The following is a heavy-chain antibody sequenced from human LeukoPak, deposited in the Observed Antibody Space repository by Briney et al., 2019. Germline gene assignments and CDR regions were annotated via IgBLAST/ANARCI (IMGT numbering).Heavy chain of an antibody. Sequence: SETLCLTCAVSGGSISSNSYFWGWIRQPPGKGLEWIGSIYYSGSTYYSPSLKSRVTISVDTSKNQFSLTLSSVTAADKAVYYCARHGGYGSYFDYWGQGTLVTVSS. CDR1: GGSISSNSYF. CDR3: ARHGGYGSYFDY. J-gene: IGHJ4*02. V-gene: IGHV4-39*01. D-gene: IGHD5-12*01. CDR2: IYYSGST.